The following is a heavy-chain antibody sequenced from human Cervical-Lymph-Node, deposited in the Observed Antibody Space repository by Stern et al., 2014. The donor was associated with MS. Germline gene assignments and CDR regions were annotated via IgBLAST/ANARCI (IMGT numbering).Heavy chain of an antibody. CDR3: ARGAGYNWFDP. D-gene: IGHD3-10*01. CDR2: IIRPVGTA. V-gene: IGHV1-69*06. Sequence: DQLVESGADVKKPGSSVRVSCKAYGGISWLRQAPGQGLEYMGGIIRPVGTAHYTQRFQGRLTITADKSTNTTYMELFSLRSDDTAIYYCARGAGYNWFDPWGQGTLVSVSS. J-gene: IGHJ5*02. CDR1: GG.